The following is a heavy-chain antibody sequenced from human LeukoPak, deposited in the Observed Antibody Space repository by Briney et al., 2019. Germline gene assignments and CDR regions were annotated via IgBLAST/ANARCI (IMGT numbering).Heavy chain of an antibody. Sequence: GESLKISCKGSGYSFASDWIGWVRQMPGKGLEWMGIIYPGDSDTRYSPSFQGQATISVDKSISTAYLQWSSLKASDTAMYYCARRTWSGVKDAFDVWGQGTMVTVSS. J-gene: IGHJ3*01. CDR2: IYPGDSDT. D-gene: IGHD3-3*01. V-gene: IGHV5-51*01. CDR1: GYSFASDW. CDR3: ARRTWSGVKDAFDV.